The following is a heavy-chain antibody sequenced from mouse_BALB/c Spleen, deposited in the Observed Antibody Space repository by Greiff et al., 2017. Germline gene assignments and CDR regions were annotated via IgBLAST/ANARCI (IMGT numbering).Heavy chain of an antibody. Sequence: EVNLVESGGGLVKPGGSLKLSCAASGFTFSSYAMSWVRQSPEKRLEWVAEISSGGSYTYYPDTVTGRFTISRDNAKNTLYLEMSSLRSEDTAMYYCAREGNYDYDENAMDYWGQGTSVTVSS. CDR2: ISSGGSYT. CDR1: GFTFSSYA. V-gene: IGHV5-9-4*01. J-gene: IGHJ4*01. CDR3: AREGNYDYDENAMDY. D-gene: IGHD2-4*01.